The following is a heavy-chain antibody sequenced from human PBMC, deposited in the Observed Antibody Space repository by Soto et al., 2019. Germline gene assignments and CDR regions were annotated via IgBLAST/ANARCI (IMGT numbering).Heavy chain of an antibody. V-gene: IGHV3-23*01. Sequence: PGGSLRLSCAASGFTFSSYAMSWVRQAPGKGLEWVSTISSSGGSTHYADSVKGRFTISRDNSKNTLYLQMNSLRAEDTAVYYCAKERSDHRIAAAAIDYWGQGAQVTVSS. CDR1: GFTFSSYA. J-gene: IGHJ4*02. CDR2: ISSSGGST. D-gene: IGHD6-25*01. CDR3: AKERSDHRIAAAAIDY.